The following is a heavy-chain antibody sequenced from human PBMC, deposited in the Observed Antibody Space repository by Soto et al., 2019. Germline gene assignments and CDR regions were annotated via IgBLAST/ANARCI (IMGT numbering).Heavy chain of an antibody. D-gene: IGHD3-9*01. CDR2: IVVGSGNT. CDR1: GFTFTSSA. V-gene: IGHV1-58*01. Sequence: ASVKVSCKASGFTFTSSAVQWVRQARGQRLEWIGWIVVGSGNTNYAQKFQERVTITRDMSTSTAYMELSSLRSEDTAVYYCAADKTYYDILTGYPEPNWFDPWG. CDR3: AADKTYYDILTGYPEPNWFDP. J-gene: IGHJ5*02.